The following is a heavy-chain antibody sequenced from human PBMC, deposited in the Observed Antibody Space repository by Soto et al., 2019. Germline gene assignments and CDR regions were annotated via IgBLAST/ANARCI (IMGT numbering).Heavy chain of an antibody. J-gene: IGHJ4*02. CDR3: AREAIYGSGSYYNLENIDY. D-gene: IGHD3-10*01. CDR2: ISYDGSNK. CDR1: GFTFSSYA. V-gene: IGHV3-30-3*01. Sequence: QVQLVESGGGVVQPGRSLRLSCAASGFTFSSYAMHWVRQAPGKGLEWVAVISYDGSNKYYADSVKGRFTISRDNSKNTLYLQMNSLRAEDTAVYYCAREAIYGSGSYYNLENIDYWGQGTLVTVSS.